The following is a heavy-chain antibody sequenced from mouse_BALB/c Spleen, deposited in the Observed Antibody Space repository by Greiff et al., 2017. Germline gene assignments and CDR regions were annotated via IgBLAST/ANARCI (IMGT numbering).Heavy chain of an antibody. CDR1: GFTFSSFG. J-gene: IGHJ4*01. CDR2: ISSGSSTI. Sequence: EVKLMESGGGLVQPGGSRKLSCAASGFTFSSFGMHWVRQAPEKGLEWVAYISSGSSTIYYADTVKGRFTISRDNPKNTLFLQMTSLRSEDTAMYYCARYLTTVVPYAMDYWGQGTSVTVSS. D-gene: IGHD1-1*01. CDR3: ARYLTTVVPYAMDY. V-gene: IGHV5-17*02.